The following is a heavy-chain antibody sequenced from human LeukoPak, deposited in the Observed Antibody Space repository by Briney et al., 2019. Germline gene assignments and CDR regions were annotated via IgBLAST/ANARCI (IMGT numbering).Heavy chain of an antibody. CDR1: GGSISSSSYY. Sequence: SETLSLTCTVSGGSISSSSYYWGWIRQPRGKGLEWIGSIYYSGSTYYNPSLKSRVTISVDTSKNQFSLKLSSVTAADTAVYYCARDGIAVAGILYYYYGMDVWGQGTTVTVSS. CDR2: IYYSGST. D-gene: IGHD6-19*01. V-gene: IGHV4-39*07. CDR3: ARDGIAVAGILYYYYGMDV. J-gene: IGHJ6*02.